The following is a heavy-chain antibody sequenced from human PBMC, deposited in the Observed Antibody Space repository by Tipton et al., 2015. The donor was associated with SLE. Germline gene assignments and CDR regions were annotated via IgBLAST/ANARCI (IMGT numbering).Heavy chain of an antibody. CDR2: INHSGST. D-gene: IGHD6-19*01. V-gene: IGHV4-34*01. CDR3: AKQGPSAWYDFSYFDN. J-gene: IGHJ4*02. CDR1: GGSFSDYY. Sequence: TLSLTCAVYGGSFSDYYWSWIRQPPGKGLEWIGEINHSGSTNYNPSLKSRVTMSVDTSKNQFSLKLSSVTAADTAVYYCAKQGPSAWYDFSYFDNWGQGILVTVSS.